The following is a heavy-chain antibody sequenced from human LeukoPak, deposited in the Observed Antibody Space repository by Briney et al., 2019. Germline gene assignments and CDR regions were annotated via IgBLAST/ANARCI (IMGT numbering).Heavy chain of an antibody. D-gene: IGHD6-13*01. CDR3: ARGEQQLAYAFDI. J-gene: IGHJ3*02. CDR1: GGSISSYY. Sequence: SETLPLTCTVSGGSISSYYWSWIRQPPGKGLEWVGYIYYSGSTNYNPSLKSRVTISVDTSKNQFSLKLSSVTAADTAVYYCARGEQQLAYAFDIWGQGTMVTVSS. CDR2: IYYSGST. V-gene: IGHV4-59*01.